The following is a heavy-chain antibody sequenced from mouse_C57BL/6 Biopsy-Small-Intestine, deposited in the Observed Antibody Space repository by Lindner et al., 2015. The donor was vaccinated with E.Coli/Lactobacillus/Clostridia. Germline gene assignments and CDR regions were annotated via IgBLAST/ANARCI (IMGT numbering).Heavy chain of an antibody. Sequence: VQLQESGPVLVKPGPSVKISCKASGFTFTDYYMHWVKQSHGKSLEWIGLVYPYNGGTSYNQKFKGKATLTVDTSSSTAYMELNSLTSEDSAIYFCARGDWLANPHFDYWGQGTTLTVSS. J-gene: IGHJ2*01. V-gene: IGHV1-36*01. CDR3: ARGDWLANPHFDY. CDR2: VYPYNGGT. CDR1: GFTFTDYY. D-gene: IGHD1-1*01.